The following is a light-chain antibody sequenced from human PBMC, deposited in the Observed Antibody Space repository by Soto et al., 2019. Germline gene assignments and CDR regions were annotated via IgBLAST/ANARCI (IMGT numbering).Light chain of an antibody. CDR1: SSDVGGYNY. Sequence: QSALTQPASVSGSPGQSITISCTGTSSDVGGYNYVSWYQQYPGKAPKLIIYEVTNRPSGVSNRFSGSKSGNTASLTISGLQAEDEADYYCSSYTSSNTIYVFAAGTKLTVL. V-gene: IGLV2-14*01. J-gene: IGLJ1*01. CDR2: EVT. CDR3: SSYTSSNTIYV.